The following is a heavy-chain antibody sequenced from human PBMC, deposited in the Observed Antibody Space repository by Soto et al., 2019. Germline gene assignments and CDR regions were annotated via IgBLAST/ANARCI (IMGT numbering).Heavy chain of an antibody. J-gene: IGHJ5*02. CDR2: IDFRGTT. CDR3: ARRAPEGFDP. CDR1: GGSISSSSYF. V-gene: IGHV4-39*02. Sequence: QLRLQESGPRLAKPSETLSLTCTVSGGSISSSSYFWAWIRRPPGKGLEWIGSIDFRGTTYTNPSLESRVTISVDTSKNPFSPKLDSVTAGETALYYCARRAPEGFDPWARGTLVTV.